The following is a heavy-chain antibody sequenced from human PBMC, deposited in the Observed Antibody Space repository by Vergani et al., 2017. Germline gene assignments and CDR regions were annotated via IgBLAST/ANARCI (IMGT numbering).Heavy chain of an antibody. Sequence: QLQLQESGPGLVKPSETLSLTCTVSGGSISSSSYYWGWIRQPPGKGLEWIGSIYYSGSTYYNPSLKSRVTKSVDTSKNQFSLKLSSVTAADTAVYYCARFWGYYYDSSGYADYWGQGTLVTVSS. D-gene: IGHD3-22*01. J-gene: IGHJ4*02. V-gene: IGHV4-39*07. CDR1: GGSISSSSYY. CDR2: IYYSGST. CDR3: ARFWGYYYDSSGYADY.